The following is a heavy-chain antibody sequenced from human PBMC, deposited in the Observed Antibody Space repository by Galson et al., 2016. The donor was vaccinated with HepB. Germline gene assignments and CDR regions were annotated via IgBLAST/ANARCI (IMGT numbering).Heavy chain of an antibody. CDR2: IDPSDSYT. V-gene: IGHV5-10-1*01. D-gene: IGHD3-10*01. Sequence: QSGAEVKKPGESLRISCQGSTVNFIRYWISWVRQMPGKGLEWMGRIDPSDSYTKYSPSFQGHVTFSLDKSISTAYLQWSSLKASDTAMYYCAIFYFDSGSYYNPDHWGQGTLVTVSS. CDR1: TVNFIRYW. J-gene: IGHJ5*02. CDR3: AIFYFDSGSYYNPDH.